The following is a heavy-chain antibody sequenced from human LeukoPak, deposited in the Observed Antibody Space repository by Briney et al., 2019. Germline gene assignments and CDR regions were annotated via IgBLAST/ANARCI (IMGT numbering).Heavy chain of an antibody. J-gene: IGHJ4*02. CDR3: ARDPLYDYVWGSYRYPYYFDY. Sequence: SVKVSCKASGGTFSSYAISWVRQAPGQGLEWMGGIIPIFGTANYAQKFQGRVTITADESTSTAYMELSSLRSEDTAVYYCARDPLYDYVWGSYRYPYYFDYWGQGTLVTVSS. CDR2: IIPIFGTA. V-gene: IGHV1-69*13. CDR1: GGTFSSYA. D-gene: IGHD3-16*02.